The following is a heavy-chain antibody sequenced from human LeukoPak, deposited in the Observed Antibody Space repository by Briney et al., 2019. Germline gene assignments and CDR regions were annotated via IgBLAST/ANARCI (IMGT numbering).Heavy chain of an antibody. CDR2: ISGSCGST. CDR1: GFTFSSYA. J-gene: IGHJ4*02. Sequence: GGSLRLSCAASGFTFSSYAMSWVRQAPGKGLEWVSAISGSCGSTYYADSVKGRFTISRDNSKNTLYLQMNSLRAEDTAVYYCAKDEWGVVVPAARFDYWGQGTLVTVSS. D-gene: IGHD2-2*01. CDR3: AKDEWGVVVPAARFDY. V-gene: IGHV3-23*01.